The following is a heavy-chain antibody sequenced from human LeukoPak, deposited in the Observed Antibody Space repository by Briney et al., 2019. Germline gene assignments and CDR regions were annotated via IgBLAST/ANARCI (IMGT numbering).Heavy chain of an antibody. V-gene: IGHV4-34*01. J-gene: IGHJ4*02. D-gene: IGHD3-22*01. CDR2: INHSGST. CDR1: GGSFSGYY. CDR3: ARDYKGYYYDSSGYYLFDY. Sequence: SETLSLTCAVYGGSFSGYYWSWIRQPPGKGLEWVGEINHSGSTNYNPSLQSRVTISVDTSKNHFSLKLSSVTAADTAVYYCARDYKGYYYDSSGYYLFDYWGQGTLVTVSS.